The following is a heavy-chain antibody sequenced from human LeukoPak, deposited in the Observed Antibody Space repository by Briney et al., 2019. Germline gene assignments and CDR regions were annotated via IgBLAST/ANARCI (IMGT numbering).Heavy chain of an antibody. D-gene: IGHD6-19*01. CDR2: IYGGGTNT. CDR1: GFSFSSFA. Sequence: GGSLRLSCAGSGFSFSSFAMTWVRQAPGKGLEWVSTIYGGGTNTFYADSVKGRFTISRDDSKNMQFLEIDSLRPEDTAVYFCAKRITEAAGIYFDSWGQGTLVTVSS. V-gene: IGHV3-23*01. J-gene: IGHJ4*02. CDR3: AKRITEAAGIYFDS.